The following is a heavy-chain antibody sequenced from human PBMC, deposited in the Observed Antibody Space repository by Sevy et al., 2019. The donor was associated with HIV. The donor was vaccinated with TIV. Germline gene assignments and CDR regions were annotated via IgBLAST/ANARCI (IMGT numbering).Heavy chain of an antibody. V-gene: IGHV4-39*01. CDR1: GASISSSGYY. D-gene: IGHD1-1*01. CDR2: INYSGIT. J-gene: IGHJ4*02. Sequence: SETLSLTCTVSGASISSSGYYWGWIRQPPGKGLEWIASINYSGITFYNPSLKSRVTISADTSKNQFSLRLSSVTAADSAMYYCAGETAWGRDYSWGQGTRVTVSS. CDR3: AGETAWGRDYS.